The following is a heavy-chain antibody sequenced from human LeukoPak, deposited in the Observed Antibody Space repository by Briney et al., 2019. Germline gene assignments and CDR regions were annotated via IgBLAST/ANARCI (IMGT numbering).Heavy chain of an antibody. CDR1: GYTFTDSY. CDR3: TRGHSTSSGVGY. CDR2: INPNSGGT. J-gene: IGHJ4*02. V-gene: IGHV1-2*02. D-gene: IGHD6-6*01. Sequence: GASVKVSCKASGYTFTDSYMHWVRQAPGQGLEWMGWINPNSGGTNYAQKFQGRVTMTRDTSISTAYMELSSLRSDDTAVYYCTRGHSTSSGVGYWGQGTLVTVSS.